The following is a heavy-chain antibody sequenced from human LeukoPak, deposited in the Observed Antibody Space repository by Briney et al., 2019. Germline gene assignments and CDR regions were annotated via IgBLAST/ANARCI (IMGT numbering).Heavy chain of an antibody. D-gene: IGHD4-11*01. CDR2: IYRSGST. CDR3: VRDGSNWSNDYYHGVDV. V-gene: IGHV4-59*01. J-gene: IGHJ6*02. CDR1: GGSISNYY. Sequence: SETLSLTCTVSGGSISNYYWNWIRQPPGKGLEWIGYIYRSGSTTYNPPLKSRVTISVDTSKSQFSLSLRSVTAADTAVYYCVRDGSNWSNDYYHGVDVWGQGTTVTVSS.